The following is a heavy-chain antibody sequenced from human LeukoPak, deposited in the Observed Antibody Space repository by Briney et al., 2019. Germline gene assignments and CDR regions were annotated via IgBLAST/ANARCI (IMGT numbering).Heavy chain of an antibody. J-gene: IGHJ4*02. CDR2: ISFDGSNT. CDR1: GFTFSNYA. V-gene: IGHV3-30*04. Sequence: PGGSLRLTRAATGFTFSNYAMHWVRQAPGKGLEWVTLISFDGSNTYYADSVKGRFTISRDNSKNTLYLQMKSLRAEDTAVYYCAKGEGSHCSGGSCFAPFDYWGQGTLVTVSS. D-gene: IGHD2-15*01. CDR3: AKGEGSHCSGGSCFAPFDY.